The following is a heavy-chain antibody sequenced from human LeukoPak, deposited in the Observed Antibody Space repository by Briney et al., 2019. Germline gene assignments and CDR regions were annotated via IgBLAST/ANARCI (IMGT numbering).Heavy chain of an antibody. D-gene: IGHD1/OR15-1a*01. CDR3: ARWGADWDIDY. Sequence: ASVKASCKASGYTFTSYAMHWVRQAPGQRLEWMGWINAGNGNTKYSQKFQGRVTITRDTSASTAYMELSSLRSEDTAVYYCARWGADWDIDYWGQGTLVTVSS. J-gene: IGHJ4*02. CDR1: GYTFTSYA. CDR2: INAGNGNT. V-gene: IGHV1-3*01.